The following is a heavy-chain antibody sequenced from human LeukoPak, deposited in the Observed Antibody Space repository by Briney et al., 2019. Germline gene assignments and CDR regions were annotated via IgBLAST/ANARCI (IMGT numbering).Heavy chain of an antibody. CDR2: INPNSGGT. V-gene: IGHV1-2*02. CDR1: GYTFTGYY. CDR3: ARRAVVVPAAFGHYYYMDV. Sequence: ASVKVSCKASGYTFTGYYMHWVRQAPGQGLEWMGWINPNSGGTNYAQKFQGRVTMTRDTSISTAYMELSRLRSDDTAVYYCARRAVVVPAAFGHYYYMDVWGKGTTVTVSS. D-gene: IGHD2-2*01. J-gene: IGHJ6*03.